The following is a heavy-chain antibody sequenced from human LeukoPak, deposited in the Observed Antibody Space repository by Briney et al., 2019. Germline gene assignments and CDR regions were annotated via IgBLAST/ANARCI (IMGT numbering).Heavy chain of an antibody. CDR2: IHYSGRT. J-gene: IGHJ6*04. CDR1: GGSLSSGGYY. V-gene: IGHV4-31*03. CDR3: ARELRYSTNYSYYYGMDV. Sequence: SQTLSLTCSGSGGSLSSGGYYWSWIRQHPGKGLEWLGYIHYSGRTYYNPSLKSRVMVSVDTSKNQFSLRLSSVTAADTAVYYCARELRYSTNYSYYYGMDVWGKGTTVTVSS. D-gene: IGHD3-9*01.